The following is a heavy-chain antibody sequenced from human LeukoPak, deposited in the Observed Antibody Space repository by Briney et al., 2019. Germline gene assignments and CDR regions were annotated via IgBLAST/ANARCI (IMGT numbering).Heavy chain of an antibody. CDR2: INPNSGAT. V-gene: IGHV1-2*02. J-gene: IGHJ4*02. CDR1: GYTFTDYF. D-gene: IGHD3-10*01. Sequence: ASMKVSCKASGYTFTDYFMLWVRQAPGQGLEWMGWINPNSGATNYAQKFQGRVTMTRDTSITTAYMDLSGLRSDDTAVYYCARGRLIVWFGSSHFDYWGQGTLVTVSS. CDR3: ARGRLIVWFGSSHFDY.